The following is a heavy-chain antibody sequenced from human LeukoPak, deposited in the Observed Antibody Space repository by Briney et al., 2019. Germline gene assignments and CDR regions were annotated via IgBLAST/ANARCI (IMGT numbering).Heavy chain of an antibody. D-gene: IGHD6-13*01. CDR3: ARDKQTSRRYSSSWSERYGFDY. J-gene: IGHJ4*02. CDR2: IIPIFGTA. V-gene: IGHV1-69*05. Sequence: SVKVSCKASGGTFSSYAISWVRQAPGQGLEWMGGIIPIFGTANYAQKFQGRVTITTDESTSTAYMELSSLRSEDTAAYYCARDKQTSRRYSSSWSERYGFDYWGQGTLVTVSS. CDR1: GGTFSSYA.